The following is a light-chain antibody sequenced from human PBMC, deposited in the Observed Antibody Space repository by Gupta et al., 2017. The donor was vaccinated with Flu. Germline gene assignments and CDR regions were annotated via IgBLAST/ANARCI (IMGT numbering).Light chain of an antibody. Sequence: DIQLTQSPSFLSASVGDRVTITCRASQGIRDYLVWYQQQPGQAPKLLIYSTSTLQSGVPSRFSGSGSGTEFTLTISSLQPEDFATYYCQQLKSYPVTFGGGTKV. CDR2: STS. CDR1: QGIRDY. CDR3: QQLKSYPVT. V-gene: IGKV1-9*01. J-gene: IGKJ4*01.